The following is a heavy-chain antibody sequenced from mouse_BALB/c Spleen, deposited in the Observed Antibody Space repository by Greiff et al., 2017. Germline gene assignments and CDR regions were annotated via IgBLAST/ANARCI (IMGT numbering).Heavy chain of an antibody. V-gene: IGHV14-3*02. Sequence: EVQLQESGAELVKPGASVKLSCTASGFNIKDTYMHWVKQRPEQGLEWIGRIDPANGNTKYDPKFQGKATITADTSSNTAYLQLSSLTSEDTAVYYCALWYPWFAYWGQGTLVTVSA. D-gene: IGHD2-1*01. CDR3: ALWYPWFAY. CDR1: GFNIKDTY. J-gene: IGHJ3*01. CDR2: IDPANGNT.